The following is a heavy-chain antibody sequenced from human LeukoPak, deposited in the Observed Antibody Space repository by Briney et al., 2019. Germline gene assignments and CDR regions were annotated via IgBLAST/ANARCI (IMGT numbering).Heavy chain of an antibody. CDR2: HTTGRSGI. J-gene: IGHJ4*02. CDR3: ARDLCSGGSCYWRFDY. Sequence: SQTLSLTCAISGDTVSSNIVAWNWIRQSHREALSGWEGHTTGRSGIKSRISINPDTSKNQFSLQLNSVTPEDTAVYYCARDLCSGGSCYWRFDYWGQGTLVTVPS. V-gene: IGHV6-1*01. D-gene: IGHD2-15*01. CDR1: GDTVSSNIVA.